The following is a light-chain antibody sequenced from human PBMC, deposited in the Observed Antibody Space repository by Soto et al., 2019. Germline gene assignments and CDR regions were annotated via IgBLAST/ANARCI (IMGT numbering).Light chain of an antibody. Sequence: DIQMTHSPSSLSASVVDRVTITFLASQSISSYLNWYQQKPGKAPKLLIYAASSLQSGVPSRFSGSGSGTEFTLTISSLQPEDFATYYCLKHNSYPRKFGQGTKVDI. CDR1: QSISSY. CDR3: LKHNSYPRK. J-gene: IGKJ1*01. CDR2: AAS. V-gene: IGKV1-17*01.